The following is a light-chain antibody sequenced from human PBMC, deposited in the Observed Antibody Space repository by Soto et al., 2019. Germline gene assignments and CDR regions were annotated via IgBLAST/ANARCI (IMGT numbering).Light chain of an antibody. J-gene: IGLJ1*01. CDR1: GTDGDGHDY. CDR2: DVY. CDR3: TSYTASSPFYV. Sequence: QSYLTRPASVSGSPGQSIAISCIGAGTDGDGHDYVSWYQQHPGQAPQLIIYDVYNRPSGVSDRFSGSKSGNTASLVISGLQAEDEADYFCTSYTASSPFYVFGAGTKLTVL. V-gene: IGLV2-14*03.